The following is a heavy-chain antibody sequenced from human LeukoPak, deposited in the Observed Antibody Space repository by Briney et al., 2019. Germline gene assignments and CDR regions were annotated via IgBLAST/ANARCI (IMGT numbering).Heavy chain of an antibody. J-gene: IGHJ4*02. CDR3: TRDQGALNS. CDR2: TYYRSQWYT. D-gene: IGHD1-26*01. Sequence: SQTLSLTCAISGDSLSSNSAAWDWIRQSPSRGLEWLGRTYYRSQWYTDYGVSLKSRITINPDTSKNQFSLQLNSVTPEDTAVYYCTRDQGALNSWGQGTLVTVSS. V-gene: IGHV6-1*01. CDR1: GDSLSSNSAA.